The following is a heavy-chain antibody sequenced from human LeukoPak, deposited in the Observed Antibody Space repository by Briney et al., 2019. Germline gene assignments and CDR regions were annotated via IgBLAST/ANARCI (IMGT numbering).Heavy chain of an antibody. Sequence: PSEILSLTCAVYGGSFSGYYWSWIRQPPGKGLEWIGEINHSGSTNYNPSLKSRVTISVDTSKNQFSLKLSSVTAADTAVYYCASVITGTTSGDYWGQGTLVTVSS. D-gene: IGHD1-7*01. CDR1: GGSFSGYY. CDR2: INHSGST. J-gene: IGHJ4*02. V-gene: IGHV4-34*01. CDR3: ASVITGTTSGDY.